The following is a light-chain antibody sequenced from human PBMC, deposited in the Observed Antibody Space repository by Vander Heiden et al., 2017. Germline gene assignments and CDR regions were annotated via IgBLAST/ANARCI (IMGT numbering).Light chain of an antibody. CDR3: QSYDSSLSGYV. CDR2: GNS. Sequence: QSVLTQPPSVSGAPGQSVPISCPGSSSNIGAGYDVHWYQQLPVTAPKLLIYGNSNRPSGVPDRFSGSKSGTSASLAITGLQAEEEADYYCQSYDSSLSGYVFGTGTKVTVL. CDR1: SSNIGAGYD. J-gene: IGLJ1*01. V-gene: IGLV1-40*01.